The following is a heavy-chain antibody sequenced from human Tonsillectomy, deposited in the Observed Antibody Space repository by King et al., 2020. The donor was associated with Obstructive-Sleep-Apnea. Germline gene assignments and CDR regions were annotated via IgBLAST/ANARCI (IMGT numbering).Heavy chain of an antibody. CDR2: IYYSGST. D-gene: IGHD6-13*01. Sequence: QLQESGPGLVKPSETLSLTCTVSGGSISSYYWSWIRQPPGKGLEWIGYIYYSGSTNSNPSLKSRVTISVDTSKNQFSLKLSSVTAADTAVYYCARRYSGSRGHFDYWGQGTLVTVSS. CDR3: ARRYSGSRGHFDY. CDR1: GGSISSYY. V-gene: IGHV4-59*08. J-gene: IGHJ4*02.